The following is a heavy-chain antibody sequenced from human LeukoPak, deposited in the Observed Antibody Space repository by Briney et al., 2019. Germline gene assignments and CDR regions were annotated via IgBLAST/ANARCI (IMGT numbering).Heavy chain of an antibody. Sequence: SETLSLTCTVSGGSISSYYWSWIRQPPGKGLEWIGYIYYSGSTNYNPSLKSRVTISVDTSKNQFSLKLSSVTAADTAVYYCARHKGYYDSSGYYLDAFDIWGQGTMVTVSS. CDR3: ARHKGYYDSSGYYLDAFDI. CDR2: IYYSGST. J-gene: IGHJ3*02. CDR1: GGSISSYY. V-gene: IGHV4-59*08. D-gene: IGHD3-22*01.